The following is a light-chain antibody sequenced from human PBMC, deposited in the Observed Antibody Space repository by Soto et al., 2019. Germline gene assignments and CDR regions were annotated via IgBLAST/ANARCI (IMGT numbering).Light chain of an antibody. J-gene: IGKJ5*01. V-gene: IGKV3-11*01. Sequence: ENVLTQSPGTLSLSPGERATLSCRASQSVSSYSLAWYQQKPGQAPRLLIYDASNRATGIPARFSGSGSGTDFTLTISSLEPEDFAVYYCQQRSNWPATFGQGTRLEIK. CDR2: DAS. CDR1: QSVSSY. CDR3: QQRSNWPAT.